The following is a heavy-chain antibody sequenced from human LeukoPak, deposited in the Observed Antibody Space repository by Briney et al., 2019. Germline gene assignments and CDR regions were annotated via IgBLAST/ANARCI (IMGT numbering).Heavy chain of an antibody. Sequence: SETLSLTCTVSGGSISSGDYYWSWIRQPPGKGLEWIGYIYYSGSTYYNPSLKSRVTISVDTSKNQFSLKLSSVTAADTAVYYCARAATVVIYAFDIWGQGTMVTVSS. D-gene: IGHD4-23*01. J-gene: IGHJ3*02. V-gene: IGHV4-30-4*08. CDR3: ARAATVVIYAFDI. CDR2: IYYSGST. CDR1: GGSISSGDYY.